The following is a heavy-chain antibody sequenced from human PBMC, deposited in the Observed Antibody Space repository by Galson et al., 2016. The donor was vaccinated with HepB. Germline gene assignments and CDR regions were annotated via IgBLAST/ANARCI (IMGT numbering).Heavy chain of an antibody. CDR2: IYYNGRT. CDR3: ARELSRSGDSCHGDDCYSYGMDV. J-gene: IGHJ6*02. Sequence: ETLSLTCTVSGGSISSYFWSWIRQPPGKGLEWIGYIYYNGRTKYNPSPSLKSRVTISVDRSNNQFSLRLRSVTAADTAVYFCARELSRSGDSCHGDDCYSYGMDVWGQGTTVTVS. D-gene: IGHD2-21*01. CDR1: GGSISSYF. V-gene: IGHV4-59*01.